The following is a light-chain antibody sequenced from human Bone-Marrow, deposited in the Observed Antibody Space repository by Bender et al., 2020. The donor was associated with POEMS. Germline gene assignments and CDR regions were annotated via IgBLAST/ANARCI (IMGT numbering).Light chain of an antibody. V-gene: IGLV3-1*01. Sequence: SYELTQPPSVSVSPGQAASITCSGDKLGDKYASWYQHKPGQSPVLVIYQDINRPSEIPDRFSGSQSGTSASLAITGLQSEDEAAYFCQSYDSDLNGWVFGGGTKLTVL. J-gene: IGLJ3*02. CDR3: QSYDSDLNGWV. CDR1: KLGDKY. CDR2: QDI.